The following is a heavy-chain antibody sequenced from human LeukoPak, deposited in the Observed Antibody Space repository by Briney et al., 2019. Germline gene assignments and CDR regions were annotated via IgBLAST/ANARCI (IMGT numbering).Heavy chain of an antibody. V-gene: IGHV3-23*01. CDR1: GTTVSNNY. CDR3: AKGERGIDY. Sequence: GGSLRLSCAASGTTVSNNYMSWVRQAPGKGLEWVSSVNFRGTISYYADSVKGRFTISRDNSKNTLFLQMDSLRAEDAAIYYCAKGERGIDYWGQGTLVTVSS. J-gene: IGHJ4*02. D-gene: IGHD7-27*01. CDR2: VNFRGTIS.